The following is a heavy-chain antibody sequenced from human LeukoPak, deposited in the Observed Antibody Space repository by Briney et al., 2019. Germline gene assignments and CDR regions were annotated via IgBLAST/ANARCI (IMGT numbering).Heavy chain of an antibody. V-gene: IGHV1-69*04. CDR3: ARDPRDHDYGDLLDY. Sequence: SVKVSCKASGGTFSSYAISWVRQAPGQGLEWMGRIIPILGIANYAQKFQGRVTITADKSTSTAYMELSSLRSEDTAVYYCARDPRDHDYGDLLDYWGQGTLVTVSS. D-gene: IGHD4-17*01. CDR1: GGTFSSYA. CDR2: IIPILGIA. J-gene: IGHJ4*02.